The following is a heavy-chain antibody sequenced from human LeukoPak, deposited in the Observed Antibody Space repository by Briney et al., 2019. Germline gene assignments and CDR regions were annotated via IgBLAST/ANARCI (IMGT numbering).Heavy chain of an antibody. CDR2: INPSGGST. CDR1: GYTLTSYY. Sequence: ASAKVSCKASGYTLTSYYMHWVRQAPGQGLEWMGIINPSGGSTSYAQKFQGRVTMTRDTSTSTVYMELSSLRSEDTAVYYCATLLGVATITTASDDAFDIWGQGTMVTVSS. V-gene: IGHV1-46*01. D-gene: IGHD5-12*01. CDR3: ATLLGVATITTASDDAFDI. J-gene: IGHJ3*02.